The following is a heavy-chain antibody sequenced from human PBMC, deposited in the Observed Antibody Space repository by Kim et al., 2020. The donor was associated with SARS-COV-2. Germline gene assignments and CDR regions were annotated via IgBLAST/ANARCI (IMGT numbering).Heavy chain of an antibody. CDR1: GESFSGYY. CDR3: ARGQGGYGYDY. V-gene: IGHV4-34*01. CDR2: INHSGGT. Sequence: PETLSLTCAVYGESFSGYYWSWIRQPPGKGLEWVGEINHSGGTDYNPSLKSRVTISADTSKIQFSLKLSSVTAADTAVYYCARGQGGYGYDYWGQGTLVTVSS. J-gene: IGHJ4*02. D-gene: IGHD5-12*01.